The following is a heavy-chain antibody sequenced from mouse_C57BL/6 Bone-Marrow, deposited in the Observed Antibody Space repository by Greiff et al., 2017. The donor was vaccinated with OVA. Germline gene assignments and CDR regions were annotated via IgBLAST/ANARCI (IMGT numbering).Heavy chain of an antibody. Sequence: QVQLQQSGAELARPGASVKLSCKASGYTFTSYGISWVKQRTGQGLEWIGEIYPRSGNTYYNEKFKGKATLTADKSSSKAYMELRSLTSEDSAVYFCARSAYYDYAMDYWGQGTSVTVSS. V-gene: IGHV1-81*01. J-gene: IGHJ4*01. CDR3: ARSAYYDYAMDY. CDR1: GYTFTSYG. D-gene: IGHD1-1*01. CDR2: IYPRSGNT.